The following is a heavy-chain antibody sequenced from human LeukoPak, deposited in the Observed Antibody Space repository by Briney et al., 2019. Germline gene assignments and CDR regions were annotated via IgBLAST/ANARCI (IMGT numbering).Heavy chain of an antibody. CDR3: ARHSPIRGGY. J-gene: IGHJ4*02. CDR1: GGSISSSSYY. Sequence: PSETLSLTCTVSGGSISSSSYYWGWIRQPPGKGLEWIGSIYYSGSTYYNPSLKSRVTISVDTSKNQFSLKLSSVTAADTAVYYCARHSPIRGGYWGQGTLVTVSS. V-gene: IGHV4-39*01. D-gene: IGHD1-26*01. CDR2: IYYSGST.